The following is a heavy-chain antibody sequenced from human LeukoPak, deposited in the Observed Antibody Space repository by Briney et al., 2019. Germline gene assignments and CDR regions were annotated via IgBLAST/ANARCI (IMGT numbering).Heavy chain of an antibody. CDR1: GFTFSSYE. D-gene: IGHD2-2*01. V-gene: IGHV3-48*03. CDR3: ARDNLGYCSSTSCYGG. J-gene: IGHJ4*02. Sequence: GGSLRLSCAASGFTFSSYEMNWVRQAPGKGLEWVSYISSSGSTIYYADSVKGRFTISRDNAKNSLYLQMNSLRAEDTAVYYCARDNLGYCSSTSCYGGWGQGTLVTVSS. CDR2: ISSSGSTI.